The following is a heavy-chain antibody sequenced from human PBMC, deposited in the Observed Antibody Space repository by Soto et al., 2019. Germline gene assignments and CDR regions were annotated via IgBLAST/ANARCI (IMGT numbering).Heavy chain of an antibody. Sequence: SETLSLTCTVSGGSISSSDYYWSWIRQPPGKGLEWIGYIYYSGSTYYNPSLKGRVTISVDTSKNQFSLKLSSVTAADTAVYYCARMVYPMVAHYYYGMDVWGQGTTVTVSS. D-gene: IGHD2-8*01. V-gene: IGHV4-30-4*01. CDR2: IYYSGST. CDR1: GGSISSSDYY. CDR3: ARMVYPMVAHYYYGMDV. J-gene: IGHJ6*02.